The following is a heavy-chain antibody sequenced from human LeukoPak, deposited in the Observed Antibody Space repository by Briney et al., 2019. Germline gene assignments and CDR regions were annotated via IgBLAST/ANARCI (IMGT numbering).Heavy chain of an antibody. CDR1: GFTFSSYT. CDR3: ARDNVEAMMVNDY. D-gene: IGHD3-22*01. J-gene: IGHJ4*02. Sequence: GGSLRLSCAASGFTFSSYTMNWIRQAPGKGLEWLSSIDGSGNYIYYANSVKGRFIISRDNAKNSLYLQLNRLRAEDTAVYYCARDNVEAMMVNDYWGQGTLVTVSS. CDR2: IDGSGNYI. V-gene: IGHV3-21*01.